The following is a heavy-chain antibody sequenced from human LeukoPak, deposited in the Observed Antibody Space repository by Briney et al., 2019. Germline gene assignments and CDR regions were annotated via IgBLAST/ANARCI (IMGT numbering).Heavy chain of an antibody. J-gene: IGHJ4*02. CDR3: ARDPPYDY. Sequence: GGSLRLSCAASGFTFSSYWMSWVRQAPGKGLEWVAIIKQDGSEKYCVDSVKGRFTISRDNAKSSLYLQMNSLRAEDTAVYYCARDPPYDYWGQGNLVTVSS. V-gene: IGHV3-7*01. CDR2: IKQDGSEK. CDR1: GFTFSSYW.